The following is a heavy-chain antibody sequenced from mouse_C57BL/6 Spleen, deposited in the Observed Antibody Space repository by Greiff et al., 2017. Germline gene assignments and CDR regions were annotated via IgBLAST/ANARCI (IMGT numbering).Heavy chain of an antibody. CDR2: IHPNSGST. CDR1: GYTFTSYW. CDR3: AGYYCGSSLYYYAMDY. V-gene: IGHV1-64*01. D-gene: IGHD1-1*01. Sequence: VQLQQPGAELVKPGASVKLSCKASGYTFTSYWMHWVKQRPGQGLEWIGMIHPNSGSTNYNEKFKSKATLTVDKSSSTAYLQLSSLTSEDSAFYYCAGYYCGSSLYYYAMDYWGQGTSVTVSS. J-gene: IGHJ4*01.